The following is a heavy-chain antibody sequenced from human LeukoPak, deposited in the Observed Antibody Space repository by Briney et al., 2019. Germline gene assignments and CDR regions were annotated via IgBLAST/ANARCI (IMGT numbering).Heavy chain of an antibody. D-gene: IGHD6-6*01. V-gene: IGHV4-34*01. Sequence: PSETLSLTCAVYGGSFSGYYWSWIRQPPGKGLEWIGEINHSGGTNYNPSLKSRVTISVDTSKNQFSLKLSSVTAADTAVCYCARRRIAARPFDYWGQGTLVTVSS. J-gene: IGHJ4*02. CDR1: GGSFSGYY. CDR2: INHSGGT. CDR3: ARRRIAARPFDY.